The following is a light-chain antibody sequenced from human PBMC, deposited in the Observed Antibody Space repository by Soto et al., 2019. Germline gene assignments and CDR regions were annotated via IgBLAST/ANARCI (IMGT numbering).Light chain of an antibody. CDR2: GAS. CDR3: QQYNNWPQT. V-gene: IGKV3-15*01. CDR1: QSVSSN. J-gene: IGKJ1*01. Sequence: EIVMTQSPATLSVSPGERATLSCRASQSVSSNLAWYQQKPGQAPRLLIYGASTRATGIPARFSGSESGTEFTLTISSLQSEDFAVYYCQQYNNWPQTFGQGTKWIS.